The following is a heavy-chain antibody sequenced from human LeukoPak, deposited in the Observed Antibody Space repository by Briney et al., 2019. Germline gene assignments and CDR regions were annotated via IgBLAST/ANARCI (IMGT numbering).Heavy chain of an antibody. CDR3: AKHIVVVPAPTAAPQDY. CDR1: GFTFSSYA. D-gene: IGHD2-2*01. V-gene: IGHV3-23*01. CDR2: ISGSGGST. Sequence: GGSLRLSCAASGFTFSSYAMSWVRQAPGKGLEWVSAISGSGGSTYYADSVKGRFTISRDNSKNTLYLQMNSLRAEDAAVYYCAKHIVVVPAPTAAPQDYWGQGTLVTVSS. J-gene: IGHJ4*02.